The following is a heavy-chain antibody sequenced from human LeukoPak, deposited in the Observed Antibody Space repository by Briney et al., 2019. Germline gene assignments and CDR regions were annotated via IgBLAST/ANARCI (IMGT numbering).Heavy chain of an antibody. CDR1: GFTFSSFG. Sequence: GGSLRLSCAASGFTFSSFGMSWVRQAPGKGLEWVSAISGSGGSTYYADSVKGRFTISRDNAKNTLYLQMNSLRAEDTAVYYCARERAAGHYYYYYMDVWGKGTTVTVSS. CDR3: ARERAAGHYYYYYMDV. V-gene: IGHV3-23*01. D-gene: IGHD6-13*01. CDR2: ISGSGGST. J-gene: IGHJ6*03.